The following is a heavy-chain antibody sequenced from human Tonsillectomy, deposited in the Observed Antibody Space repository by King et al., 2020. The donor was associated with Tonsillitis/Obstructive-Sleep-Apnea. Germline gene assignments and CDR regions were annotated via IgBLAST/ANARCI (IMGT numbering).Heavy chain of an antibody. D-gene: IGHD5-18*01. CDR2: IYPAHSDT. J-gene: IGHJ4*02. CDR1: GYFFTTYW. CDR3: ARYSYGPLFDY. Sequence: VQLVESGAEVKKPGESLKISCKPSGYFFTTYWIGWVRQMPGKGLEWMGIIYPAHSDTRYSPSFEGQVTISADKSIGTAYLQWSSLKASDGAMYYCARYSYGPLFDYWGKGTLVTVSS. V-gene: IGHV5-51*01.